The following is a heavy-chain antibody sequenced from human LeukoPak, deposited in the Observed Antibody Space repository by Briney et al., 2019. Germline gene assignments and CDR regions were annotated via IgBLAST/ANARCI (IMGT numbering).Heavy chain of an antibody. J-gene: IGHJ6*02. D-gene: IGHD5-18*01. CDR2: SSSSDSTK. CDR3: ARVTDTAMDYFYGMDV. V-gene: IGHV3-48*02. Sequence: LPGGSLRLSCAASGFTFSSYSMNWVRQAPGKGLEWVSYSSSSDSTKYYADSVKGRFTISRDNAKNSLFLQMNSLRDEDTAVYYCARVTDTAMDYFYGMDVWGQGTTVTVSS. CDR1: GFTFSSYS.